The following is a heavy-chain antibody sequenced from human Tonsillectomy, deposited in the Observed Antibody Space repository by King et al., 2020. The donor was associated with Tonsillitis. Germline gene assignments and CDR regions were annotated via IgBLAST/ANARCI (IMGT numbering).Heavy chain of an antibody. CDR2: IVTDGYT. J-gene: IGHJ6*02. Sequence: DVQLVESGGGLVQPGGSLRLSCAASGFDFSTYRMHWVRQVTGKGLEYVASIVTDGYTYYGDSVEGRFTISRENAKNSLFLQMNSLTVGDTAIYYCARGGSDYGDHYVGLDAWGQGTTVIVSS. V-gene: IGHV3-13*04. D-gene: IGHD4-17*01. CDR1: GFDFSTYR. CDR3: ARGGSDYGDHYVGLDA.